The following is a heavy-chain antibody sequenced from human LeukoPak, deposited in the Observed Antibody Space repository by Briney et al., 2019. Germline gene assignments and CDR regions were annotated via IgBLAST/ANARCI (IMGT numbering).Heavy chain of an antibody. Sequence: PGGSLRLSCAAFGFIFRNYSMNWVRQAPGKGLEWGSSISSSSTYIPYADSVKGQFTISRDNAKNSLYLQMNRLRAEDAAVYYCARSPAAVPAAAPDDAFDIWGQGTMVTVSS. J-gene: IGHJ3*02. CDR1: GFIFRNYS. D-gene: IGHD2-2*01. V-gene: IGHV3-21*01. CDR3: ARSPAAVPAAAPDDAFDI. CDR2: ISSSSTYI.